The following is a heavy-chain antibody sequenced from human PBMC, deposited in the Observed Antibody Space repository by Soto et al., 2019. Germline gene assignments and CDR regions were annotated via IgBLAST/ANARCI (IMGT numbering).Heavy chain of an antibody. CDR3: ARRGYSYGYSSDGSGMDV. Sequence: QVQLVQSGAEVKKPGSSVKVSCKASGGTFSSYAISWVRQAPGQGLEWMGGIIPIFGTANYAQKFQGRVTSTADEYTSKAYMELSSLRSEDTAVYYCARRGYSYGYSSDGSGMDVWGQGTTVTVSS. D-gene: IGHD5-18*01. J-gene: IGHJ6*02. V-gene: IGHV1-69*12. CDR2: IIPIFGTA. CDR1: GGTFSSYA.